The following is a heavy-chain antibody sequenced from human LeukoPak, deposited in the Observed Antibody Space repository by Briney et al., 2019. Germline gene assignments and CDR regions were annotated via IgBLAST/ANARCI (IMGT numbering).Heavy chain of an antibody. V-gene: IGHV3-7*01. D-gene: IGHD4-17*01. CDR2: IKQDGSEK. CDR3: AIESTYFDY. Sequence: PGGSLRLSCAASGFTLSSYWMSWVRQAPGKGLEWVANIKQDGSEKYYVDSVKGRFTISRDNAKNSLYLQMNSLRAEDTAVYYCAIESTYFDYWGQGTLVTVSS. J-gene: IGHJ4*02. CDR1: GFTLSSYW.